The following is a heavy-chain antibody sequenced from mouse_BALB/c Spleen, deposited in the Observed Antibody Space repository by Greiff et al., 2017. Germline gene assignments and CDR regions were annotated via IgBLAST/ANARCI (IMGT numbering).Heavy chain of an antibody. CDR3: ARWGLRLDYAMDY. D-gene: IGHD1-2*01. CDR1: GYTFTSYW. J-gene: IGHJ4*01. CDR2: IDPSDSET. Sequence: QVQLQQPGAELVKPGAPVKLSCKASGYTFTSYWMNWVKQRPGRGLEWIGRIDPSDSETHYNQKFKDKATLTVDKSSSTAYIQLSSLTSEDSAVYYCARWGLRLDYAMDYWGQGTSVTVSS. V-gene: IGHV1-69*02.